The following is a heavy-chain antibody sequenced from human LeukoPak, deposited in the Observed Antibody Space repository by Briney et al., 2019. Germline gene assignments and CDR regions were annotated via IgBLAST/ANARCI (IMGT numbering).Heavy chain of an antibody. CDR3: ARDGYSSSSTYYYYYYMDV. V-gene: IGHV3-21*01. D-gene: IGHD6-6*01. J-gene: IGHJ6*03. CDR1: GFTFSSYS. CDR2: ISSSSSYI. Sequence: KPGGSLRLSCAASGFTFSSYSMNWVRQAPGKGLEWVSSISSSSSYIYYADSVKGRFTISRDNAKNSLYLQMNSLRADDTAVYYCARDGYSSSSTYYYYYYMDVWGKGTTATVSS.